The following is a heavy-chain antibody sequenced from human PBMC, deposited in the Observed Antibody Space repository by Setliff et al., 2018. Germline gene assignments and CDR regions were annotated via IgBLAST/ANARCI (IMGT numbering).Heavy chain of an antibody. Sequence: SETLSLTCAVYGGSFSGYYWTWIRQPPGKGLEWIGEINHSGSSNYNPSLKSRDTISVDTSKNQFSLNLSSVTAADTAVYYCARGPRYSGSYYVNYWGQGTLVTVSS. CDR2: INHSGSS. D-gene: IGHD1-26*01. J-gene: IGHJ4*02. V-gene: IGHV4-34*01. CDR3: ARGPRYSGSYYVNY. CDR1: GGSFSGYY.